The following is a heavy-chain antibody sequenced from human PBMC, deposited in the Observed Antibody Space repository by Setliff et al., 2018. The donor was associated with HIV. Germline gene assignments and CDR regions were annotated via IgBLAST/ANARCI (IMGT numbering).Heavy chain of an antibody. D-gene: IGHD3-10*01. CDR2: IYTSGST. V-gene: IGHV4-4*09. Sequence: PSETLSLTCTVSGGSISSYYWSWIRQPPGKGLEWIGYIYTSGSTNYNPSLKSRVTISVDTSKNQFSLKVRYVTAADTAIYYCAGDRHYSGLGSYGPWGPGILVTVSS. J-gene: IGHJ5*02. CDR1: GGSISSYY. CDR3: AGDRHYSGLGSYGP.